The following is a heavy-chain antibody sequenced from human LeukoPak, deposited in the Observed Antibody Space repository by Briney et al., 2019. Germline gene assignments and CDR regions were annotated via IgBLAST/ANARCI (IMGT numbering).Heavy chain of an antibody. Sequence: KTSETLPLTCTVSGGSISSYYWSWIRQPPGKGLEWIGYIYYSGSTNYNPSLKSRVTISVDTSKNQFSLKLSSVTAADTAVYYCAGTKEMATIVSWGQGTLVTVSS. J-gene: IGHJ4*02. CDR3: AGTKEMATIVS. V-gene: IGHV4-59*01. CDR2: IYYSGST. D-gene: IGHD5-24*01. CDR1: GGSISSYY.